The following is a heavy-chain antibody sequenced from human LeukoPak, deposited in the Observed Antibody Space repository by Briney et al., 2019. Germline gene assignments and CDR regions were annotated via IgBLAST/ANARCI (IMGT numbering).Heavy chain of an antibody. CDR1: GFTFSSYW. CDR2: IKQDGSEK. J-gene: IGHJ3*02. D-gene: IGHD2-15*01. V-gene: IGHV3-7*01. Sequence: GGSLSLSCAASGFTFSSYWMSWVRQAPGKGLEWVANIKQDGSEKYYVDSVKGRFTISRDNAKSSLYLQMNSLRAEDTAVYYCARVVVAATDSDAFDIWGQGTMVTVSS. CDR3: ARVVVAATDSDAFDI.